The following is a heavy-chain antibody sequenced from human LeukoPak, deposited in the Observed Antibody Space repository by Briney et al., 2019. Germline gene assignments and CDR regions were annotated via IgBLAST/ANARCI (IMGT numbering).Heavy chain of an antibody. CDR3: ARTSTYYYASGMPPKVIYFDY. Sequence: PSETLYLTCAVSGGSFTGSFSDYYWTCIRQTPGKGLEWIGEIHHSGSTTYNPFLKSRVTISVDTFKNQCSLKLSSVTAADTAVYYCARTSTYYYASGMPPKVIYFDYWGQGTLVTVSS. CDR2: IHHSGST. CDR1: GGSFTGSFSDYY. D-gene: IGHD3-10*01. J-gene: IGHJ4*02. V-gene: IGHV4-34*01.